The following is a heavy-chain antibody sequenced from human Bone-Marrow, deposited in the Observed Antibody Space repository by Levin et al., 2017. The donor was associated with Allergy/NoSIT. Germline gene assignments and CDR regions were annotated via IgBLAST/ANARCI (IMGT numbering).Heavy chain of an antibody. D-gene: IGHD4-23*01. J-gene: IGHJ6*02. CDR2: ISSSGSTI. V-gene: IGHV3-11*01. CDR3: ARYYGGSPRDYYYYYGMDV. Sequence: GESLKISCAASGFTFSDYYMSWIRQAPGKGLEWVSYISSSGSTIYYADSVKGRFTISRDNAKNSLYLQMNSLRAEDTAVYYCARYYGGSPRDYYYYYGMDVWGQGTTVTVSS. CDR1: GFTFSDYY.